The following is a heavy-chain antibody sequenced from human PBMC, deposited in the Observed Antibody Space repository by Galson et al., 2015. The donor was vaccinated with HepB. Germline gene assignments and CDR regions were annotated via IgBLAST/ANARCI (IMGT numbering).Heavy chain of an antibody. CDR2: IYSSSSST. CDR1: GFSVYSNY. D-gene: IGHD7-27*01. CDR3: AQLGTGY. V-gene: IGHV3-53*01. J-gene: IGHJ4*02. Sequence: SLRLSCAASGFSVYSNYMNWFRQAPGKGLEWVSLIYSSSSSTNYADFVRGRFTISRDTSKNTVYLQMSRLRADDTAMYYCAQLGTGYWGRGTLVTVSS.